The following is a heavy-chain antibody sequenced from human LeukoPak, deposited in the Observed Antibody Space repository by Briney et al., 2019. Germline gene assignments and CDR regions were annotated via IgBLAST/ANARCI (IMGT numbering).Heavy chain of an antibody. CDR1: GGSISNHY. CDR2: IYYSGTT. CDR3: ARHGGYSSPYLH. J-gene: IGHJ1*01. D-gene: IGHD6-13*01. Sequence: PSETLSLTCTVSGGSISNHYWSWIRQSPGKGLECMGYIYYSGTTNYNPSLKSRVTISVDTSKNQFSLKLSSVTAADTAVYYCARHGGYSSPYLHWGQGTLVTVSS. V-gene: IGHV4-59*08.